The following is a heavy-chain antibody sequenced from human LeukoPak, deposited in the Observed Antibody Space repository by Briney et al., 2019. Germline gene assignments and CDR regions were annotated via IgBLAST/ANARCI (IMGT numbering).Heavy chain of an antibody. Sequence: GGSLRLSCAASGFTFSSYAMSWVRQAPGNGLEWVSAISGSGGSTYYADSVKDRFTISRDNSKNTLYLQMNSLRAEDTAVYYCARATFFEAITFDYWGQGPLVTVSS. CDR2: ISGSGGST. V-gene: IGHV3-23*01. CDR1: GFTFSSYA. J-gene: IGHJ4*02. D-gene: IGHD3-3*02. CDR3: ARATFFEAITFDY.